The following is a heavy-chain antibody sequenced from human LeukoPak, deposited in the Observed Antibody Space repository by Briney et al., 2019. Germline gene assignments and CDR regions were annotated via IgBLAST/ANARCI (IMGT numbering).Heavy chain of an antibody. CDR1: GGTFSSYA. D-gene: IGHD6-19*01. CDR3: ARGRIAVAGTGRYYYYGMDV. Sequence: ASVKVSCKASGGTFSSYAISWVRQAPGQGLEWMGWINPNSGGTNYAQKFQGWVTMTRDTSISTAYMELSRLRSDDTAVYYCARGRIAVAGTGRYYYYGMDVWGKGTTVTVSS. J-gene: IGHJ6*04. V-gene: IGHV1-2*04. CDR2: INPNSGGT.